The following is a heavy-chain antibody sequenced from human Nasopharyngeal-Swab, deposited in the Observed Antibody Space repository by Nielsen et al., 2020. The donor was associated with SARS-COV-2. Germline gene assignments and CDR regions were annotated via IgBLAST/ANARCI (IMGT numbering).Heavy chain of an antibody. CDR3: ARAGGASGTAWFDP. V-gene: IGHV4-59*01. CDR1: GGSISGFY. CDR2: IFHSGTT. J-gene: IGHJ5*02. D-gene: IGHD6-13*01. Sequence: SKTLSLTCTVSGGSISGFYWSWIRQPPGMGLEWIGNIFHSGTTNYNPSLKSRVNISVDKSNNQVSLTLGSVTAADTAIYYCARAGGASGTAWFDPWGQGAQVIVSS.